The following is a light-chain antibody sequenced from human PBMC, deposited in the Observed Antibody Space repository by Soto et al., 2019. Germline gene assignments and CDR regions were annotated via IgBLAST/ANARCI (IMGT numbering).Light chain of an antibody. V-gene: IGLV1-44*01. J-gene: IGLJ2*01. Sequence: QLVLTQPPSASGTPGQRVTISCSGSSSNMGSNIVNWYQQLPGAAPKLLIYSKDQRPSGVPDRFSGSKSGTSASLAISGLQSEDEADYYCAAWDDSXNGVVXXXXTKVXVL. CDR2: SKD. CDR3: AAWDDSXNGVV. CDR1: SSNMGSNI.